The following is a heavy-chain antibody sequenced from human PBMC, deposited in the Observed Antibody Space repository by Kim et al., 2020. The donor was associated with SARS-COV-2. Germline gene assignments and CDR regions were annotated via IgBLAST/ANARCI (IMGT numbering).Heavy chain of an antibody. V-gene: IGHV3-15*01. CDR2: ITSKNDGGTT. CDR3: ATASGFIDSVWPGS. J-gene: IGHJ5*02. D-gene: IGHD3-16*01. Sequence: GGSLRLSCAASGFSFSTAWMNWVRQAPGKGLEWVGRITSKNDGGTTDYAAPVKGRFTISRDDTESTLYLQMDSLKTEDTAVYHCATASGFIDSVWPGSWGQGTLVTVSS. CDR1: GFSFSTAW.